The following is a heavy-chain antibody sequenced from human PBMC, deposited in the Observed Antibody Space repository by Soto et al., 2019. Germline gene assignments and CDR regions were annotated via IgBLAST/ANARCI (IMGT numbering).Heavy chain of an antibody. V-gene: IGHV4-39*01. CDR3: ARHDYSNYPLYYFDY. D-gene: IGHD4-4*01. CDR1: GGSISRSSYY. CDR2: IYYSGST. J-gene: IGHJ4*02. Sequence: PSETLSLTCTVSGGSISRSSYYWGWIRQPPGKGLEWIGSIYYSGSTYYNPSLKSRVTISVDTSKNQFSLKLGSVTAADTAVYNCARHDYSNYPLYYFDYWGQGTLVTVSS.